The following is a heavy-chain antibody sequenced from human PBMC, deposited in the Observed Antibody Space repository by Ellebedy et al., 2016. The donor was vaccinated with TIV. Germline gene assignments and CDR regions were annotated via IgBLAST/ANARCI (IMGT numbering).Heavy chain of an antibody. CDR2: INPSGGST. J-gene: IGHJ4*02. CDR3: ARDYGGFGY. D-gene: IGHD4/OR15-4a*01. CDR1: GYTFTSYY. V-gene: IGHV1-46*01. Sequence: ASVKVSCKASGYTFTSYYMHWVRQAPGQGLEWMGIINPSGGSTRYAQKFQGRVTITRDTSASTAYMELSSLRSEDTAVYYCARDYGGFGYWGQGTLVTVSS.